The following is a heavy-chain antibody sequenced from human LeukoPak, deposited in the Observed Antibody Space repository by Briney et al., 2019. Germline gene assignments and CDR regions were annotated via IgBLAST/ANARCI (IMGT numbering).Heavy chain of an antibody. CDR2: INHSGST. J-gene: IGHJ4*02. CDR1: GGSISSSSYY. V-gene: IGHV4-39*07. CDR3: ARLPALTRAYGSGSYYKDY. Sequence: SETLSLTYTVSGGSISSSSYYWGWIRQPPGKGLEWIGEINHSGSTNYNPSLKSRVTISVDTSKNQFSLKLRSVTAADTAVYYCARLPALTRAYGSGSYYKDYWGQGTLVTVSS. D-gene: IGHD3-10*01.